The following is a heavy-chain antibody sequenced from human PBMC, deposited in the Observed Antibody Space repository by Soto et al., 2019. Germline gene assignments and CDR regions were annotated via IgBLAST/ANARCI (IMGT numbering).Heavy chain of an antibody. V-gene: IGHV4-39*01. D-gene: IGHD3-9*01. CDR2: IYYSGST. CDR1: GGSISSSSYY. J-gene: IGHJ4*02. Sequence: QLQLQESGPGLVKPSETLSLTCTVSGGSISSSSYYWGWIRQPPGKGLEWIGSIYYSGSTYYNPSLKSRVTISVDTSKNQFSLKLSSVTAADTAVYYCAGTKTISMGVYYFDYWGQGTLVTVSS. CDR3: AGTKTISMGVYYFDY.